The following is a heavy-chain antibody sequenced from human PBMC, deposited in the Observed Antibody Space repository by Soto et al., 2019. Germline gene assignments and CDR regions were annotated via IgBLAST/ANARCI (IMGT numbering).Heavy chain of an antibody. CDR2: IWPGDSDI. CDR3: ARTPYADCTSTNCLYFAS. D-gene: IGHD2-2*01. J-gene: IGHJ4*02. CDR1: GYTFATYW. V-gene: IGHV5-51*01. Sequence: GESLKICCQASGYTFATYWIGWVRHMPGKGLEWMGIIWPGDSDIRYSPSLRGQVTISADKSMRTAYLRWGSLKASDNAMYYCARTPYADCTSTNCLYFASWGQGTLVTVSS.